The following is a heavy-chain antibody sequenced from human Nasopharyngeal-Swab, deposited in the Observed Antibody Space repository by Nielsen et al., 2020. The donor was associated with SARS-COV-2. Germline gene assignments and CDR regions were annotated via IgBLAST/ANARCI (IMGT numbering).Heavy chain of an antibody. CDR3: ARGAVAVSWFDP. Sequence: SVKVSCKASGYTFTSYYMHWVRQAPGQGLEWMGRIIPILGIANYAQKFQGRVTITADKSTSTAYMELSSLRSEDTAVYYCARGAVAVSWFDPWGQGTLVTVSS. V-gene: IGHV1-69*04. D-gene: IGHD6-19*01. J-gene: IGHJ5*02. CDR1: GYTFTSYY. CDR2: IIPILGIA.